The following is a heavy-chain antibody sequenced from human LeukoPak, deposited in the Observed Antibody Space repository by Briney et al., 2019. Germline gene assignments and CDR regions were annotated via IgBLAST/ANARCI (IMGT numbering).Heavy chain of an antibody. J-gene: IGHJ3*02. CDR1: GGSISSCY. CDR3: VGDDTSGYFDAFDI. D-gene: IGHD3-22*01. CDR2: IYFSGGT. Sequence: SETLSLTCTASGGSISSCYWSWIRQPPGRGLEWIGYIYFSGGTNYNPSLKSRVTISVDTSKNQFSLKLSSVIAADTAMYYCVGDDTSGYFDAFDIWGQGTVVTVSS. V-gene: IGHV4-59*01.